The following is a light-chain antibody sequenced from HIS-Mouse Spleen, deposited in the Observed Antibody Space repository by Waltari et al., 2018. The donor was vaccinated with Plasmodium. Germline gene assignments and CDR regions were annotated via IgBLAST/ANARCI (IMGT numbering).Light chain of an antibody. Sequence: QLVLTQSPSASASLGASVKLTCTLSRGHSSYAIAWLQQQPEKGPRYLMKLNSDGSHSKGDGIPDRFSGSSSGAERYLTISSLQSEDEADYYCQTWGTGIRVFGGGTKLTVL. CDR2: LNSDGSH. V-gene: IGLV4-69*01. CDR1: RGHSSYA. CDR3: QTWGTGIRV. J-gene: IGLJ3*02.